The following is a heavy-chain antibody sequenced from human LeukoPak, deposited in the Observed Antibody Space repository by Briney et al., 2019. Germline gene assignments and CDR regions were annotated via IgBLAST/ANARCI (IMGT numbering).Heavy chain of an antibody. CDR1: GFTFSSYW. V-gene: IGHV3-7*01. J-gene: IGHJ4*02. D-gene: IGHD2-2*01. Sequence: GGSLRLSCAASGFTFSSYWMSWVRQAPGKGLEWVANIKQDGSEKYYVDSVKGRFTISRDNAKNSLYLQMNSLRAEDTAVYYCARDGGPGDIVVVPAAIGAQPYDYWGQGTLVTVSS. CDR3: ARDGGPGDIVVVPAAIGAQPYDY. CDR2: IKQDGSEK.